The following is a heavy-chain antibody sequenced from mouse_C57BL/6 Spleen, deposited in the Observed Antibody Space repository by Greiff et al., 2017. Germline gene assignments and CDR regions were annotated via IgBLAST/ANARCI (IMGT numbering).Heavy chain of an antibody. Sequence: EVKVEESGGGLVQPGGSMKLSCVASGFTFSNYWMNWVRPSPEKGLEWVAQIRLKSDNYATHYAESVKGRFTISRDDSKSSVYLQMNNLRAEDTGIYYCTKLGHYYAMDYWGQGTSVTVSS. CDR3: TKLGHYYAMDY. D-gene: IGHD4-1*01. CDR1: GFTFSNYW. CDR2: IRLKSDNYAT. J-gene: IGHJ4*01. V-gene: IGHV6-3*01.